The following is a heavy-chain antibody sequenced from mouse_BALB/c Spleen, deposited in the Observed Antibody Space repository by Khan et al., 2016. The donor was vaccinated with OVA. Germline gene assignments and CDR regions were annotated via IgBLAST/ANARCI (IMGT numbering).Heavy chain of an antibody. CDR3: ARSPYGNFAY. CDR2: ISRDGDYT. J-gene: IGHJ3*01. CDR1: GFTFSTYA. V-gene: IGHV5-9-3*01. Sequence: VQLVESGGGLVKPGGSLKLSCAASGFTFSTYAMSWVRQTPEKRLEGVATISRDGDYTYYPDNVTGRSTISRDNAKNTLYLQMSSLRSEDTAVYYCARSPYGNFAYWGQGTLVTVSA. D-gene: IGHD2-1*01.